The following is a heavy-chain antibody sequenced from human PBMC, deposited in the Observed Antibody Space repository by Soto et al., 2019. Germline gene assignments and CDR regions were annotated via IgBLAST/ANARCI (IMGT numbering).Heavy chain of an antibody. V-gene: IGHV1-46*01. Sequence: QVQLVQSGAEVKKPGASVKLSCRTSGSTLPHNFITGVRRAPGQGLEWLAIITPASGSTNYAQDFQGRVTLTMDTSTTTVYMELSGLRAEDTAIFYCARDLAAGDHWGQGTLVTVSS. J-gene: IGHJ4*02. CDR3: ARDLAAGDH. CDR1: GSTLPHNF. CDR2: ITPASGST. D-gene: IGHD6-13*01.